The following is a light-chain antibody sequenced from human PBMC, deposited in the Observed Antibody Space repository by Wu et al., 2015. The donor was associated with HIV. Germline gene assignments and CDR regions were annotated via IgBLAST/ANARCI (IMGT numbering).Light chain of an antibody. Sequence: EIVLTQSPATLSLSPGERATLSCRASQSVSSYLAWYQQKPGQAPRLLIYDIYNRAAGIPPRFSGSGSGTDLTLTISSLEPEDFAVYYCQHRSSSPGVTFGPGTKVDVK. CDR1: QSVSSY. V-gene: IGKV3-11*01. J-gene: IGKJ3*01. CDR3: QHRSSSPGVT. CDR2: DIY.